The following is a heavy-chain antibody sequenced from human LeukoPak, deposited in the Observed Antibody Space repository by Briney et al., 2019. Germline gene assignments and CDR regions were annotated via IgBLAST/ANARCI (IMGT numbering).Heavy chain of an antibody. Sequence: GGVPRPSCCAPGFTFSSHGMSWGRPAPGEGPGWVSAISGRGGSTYYADSVKGRFTISRDNSKNTLYLQMNSLRAEDTAVYYCAISTPLRDYYDSTAYGYFQDWGQGTLVTVSS. D-gene: IGHD3-22*01. CDR2: ISGRGGST. CDR3: AISTPLRDYYDSTAYGYFQD. V-gene: IGHV3-23*01. J-gene: IGHJ1*01. CDR1: GFTFSSHG.